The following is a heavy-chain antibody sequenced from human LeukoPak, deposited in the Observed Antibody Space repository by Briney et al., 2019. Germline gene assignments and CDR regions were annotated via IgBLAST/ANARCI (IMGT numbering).Heavy chain of an antibody. CDR1: GFSFSSYA. J-gene: IGHJ4*02. V-gene: IGHV3-23*01. Sequence: GGSLKLSCAASGFSFSSYAMSWVRQAPGKGLEWVSSISGSGDNTYYAESVKGRFTISRDNSKNTLFLQMNSLRAEDTAVFYCANRSGYTTGWFFDFWGQGPLVTVSS. CDR3: ANRSGYTTGWFFDF. D-gene: IGHD6-19*01. CDR2: ISGSGDNT.